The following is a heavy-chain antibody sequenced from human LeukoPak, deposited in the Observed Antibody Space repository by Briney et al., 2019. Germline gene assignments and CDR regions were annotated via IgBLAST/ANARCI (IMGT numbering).Heavy chain of an antibody. CDR2: ISGSGGST. V-gene: IGHV3-23*01. CDR3: ATKFVLGYCSSTSCYNPDY. D-gene: IGHD2-2*02. CDR1: GFTFSSYA. Sequence: GGSLRLSCAASGFTFSSYAMSWVRQAPGKGLEWVPAISGSGGSTYYADSVKGRFTISRDNSKNTLYLQMSSLRAEDTAVYYCATKFVLGYCSSTSCYNPDYWGQGTLVTVSS. J-gene: IGHJ4*02.